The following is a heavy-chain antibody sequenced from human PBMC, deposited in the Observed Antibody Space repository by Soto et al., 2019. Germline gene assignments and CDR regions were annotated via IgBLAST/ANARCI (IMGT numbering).Heavy chain of an antibody. CDR3: AGFSEVAATEINWFDP. CDR2: IYYSGST. D-gene: IGHD2-15*01. CDR1: GASINSGGYY. V-gene: IGHV4-30-4*01. Sequence: SETLSLTCTVSGASINSGGYYWSWIRQPPGKGLEWIGYIYYSGSTYYNPSLKSRVTISVDTSKNQFSLKLSSVTAADTAVYYCAGFSEVAATEINWFDPWGQGTLVTVSS. J-gene: IGHJ5*02.